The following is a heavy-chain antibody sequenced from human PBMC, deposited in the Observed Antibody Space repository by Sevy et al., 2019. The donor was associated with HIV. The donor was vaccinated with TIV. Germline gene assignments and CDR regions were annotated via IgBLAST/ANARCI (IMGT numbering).Heavy chain of an antibody. CDR3: TRSYDFWSRYGMDV. D-gene: IGHD3-3*01. V-gene: IGHV3-73*01. J-gene: IGHJ6*02. CDR2: IRSKANSYAT. CDR1: GFTFSGSA. Sequence: GGSLRLSCAASGFTFSGSAVHWVRQASGKGLEWVGRIRSKANSYATAYAASVKGRFTISRDDSKNTAYLQMNSLKTEDTAVYYCTRSYDFWSRYGMDVWGQGTTVTVSS.